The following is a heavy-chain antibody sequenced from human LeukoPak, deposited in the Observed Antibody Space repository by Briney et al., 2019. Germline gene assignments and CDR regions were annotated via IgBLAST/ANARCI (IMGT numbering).Heavy chain of an antibody. V-gene: IGHV4-38-2*02. D-gene: IGHD5-24*01. J-gene: IGHJ5*02. CDR1: GDSITSGYH. CDR3: ARLGLEGYIHTWFDP. Sequence: SETLSLTCTVSGDSITSGYHWAWIRRAPGKGLEGIGTIYHTGNTYYNSSVERRVQISMETSKTRFPLNLRSVPTADTAVYYCARLGLEGYIHTWFDPWGQGILVTVSS. CDR2: IYHTGNT.